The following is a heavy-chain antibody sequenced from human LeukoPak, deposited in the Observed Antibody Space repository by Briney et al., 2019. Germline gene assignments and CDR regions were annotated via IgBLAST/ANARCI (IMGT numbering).Heavy chain of an antibody. CDR3: AKCGDSSGYYHFRESCWCFDL. Sequence: PGGSLRLSCAASGFTFSSYAMSWVRQAPGKGLEWVSAISGSGGSTCYADSVKGRFTISRDNSKNTLYLQMNSLRAEDTAVYYCAKCGDSSGYYHFRESCWCFDLWGRGTLVTVSS. CDR1: GFTFSSYA. J-gene: IGHJ2*01. D-gene: IGHD3-22*01. V-gene: IGHV3-23*01. CDR2: ISGSGGST.